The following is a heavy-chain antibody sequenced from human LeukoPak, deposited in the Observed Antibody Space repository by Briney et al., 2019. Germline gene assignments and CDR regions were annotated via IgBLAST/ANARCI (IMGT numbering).Heavy chain of an antibody. J-gene: IGHJ5*02. CDR2: ISSSSSYI. CDR3: ARVGYSYSNWFDP. V-gene: IGHV3-21*01. Sequence: GGSLRLSCAASGFTFSSYSMNWVRQAPGKGLEWVSSISSSSSYIYYADSVKGRFTISRDNAKNSLYLQMNSLRAEDTAVYYCARVGYSYSNWFDPWGQGTMVTVSS. D-gene: IGHD5-18*01. CDR1: GFTFSSYS.